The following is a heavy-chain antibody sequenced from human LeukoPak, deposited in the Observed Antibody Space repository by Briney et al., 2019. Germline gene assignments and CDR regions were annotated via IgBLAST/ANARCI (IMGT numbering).Heavy chain of an antibody. CDR1: GGSFSGYY. Sequence: SETLSLTCAVYGGSFSGYYWSWIRQPPGKGLEWIGEINHSGSTNYNPSLKSRVTISVDTSKNQFSLKLSSVTAADTAVYYCARHYGDLYLPFDYWGQGTLVTVSS. V-gene: IGHV4-34*01. CDR2: INHSGST. J-gene: IGHJ4*02. D-gene: IGHD4-17*01. CDR3: ARHYGDLYLPFDY.